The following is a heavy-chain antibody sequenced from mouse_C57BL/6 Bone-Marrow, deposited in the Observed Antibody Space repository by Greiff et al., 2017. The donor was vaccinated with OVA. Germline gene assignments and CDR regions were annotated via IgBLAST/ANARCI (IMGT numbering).Heavy chain of an antibody. CDR1: GYAFSSSW. V-gene: IGHV1-82*01. CDR3: ARSEGGSSSHWYFDV. Sequence: QVQLQQSGPELVKPGASVKISCKASGYAFSSSWMNWVKQRPGKGLEWIGRIYPGDGDTNYNGKFKGKATLTADKSSSTAYMQLSSLTSEDSAVYFCARSEGGSSSHWYFDVWGTGTTVTVSS. J-gene: IGHJ1*03. D-gene: IGHD1-1*01. CDR2: IYPGDGDT.